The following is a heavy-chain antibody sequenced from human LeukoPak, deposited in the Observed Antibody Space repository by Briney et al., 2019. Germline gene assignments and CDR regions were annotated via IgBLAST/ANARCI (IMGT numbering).Heavy chain of an antibody. CDR2: INHSGST. CDR3: ARGRGSGSYHYYYYYGMDV. CDR1: GGSFSSYY. D-gene: IGHD1-26*01. J-gene: IGHJ6*02. V-gene: IGHV4-34*01. Sequence: SETLSLTCAVYGGSFSSYYWSWIRQPPGKGLEWIGEINHSGSTNYNPSLKSRVTISVDTSKNQFSLKLSSVTAADTAVYYCARGRGSGSYHYYYYYGMDVWGQGTTVTVSS.